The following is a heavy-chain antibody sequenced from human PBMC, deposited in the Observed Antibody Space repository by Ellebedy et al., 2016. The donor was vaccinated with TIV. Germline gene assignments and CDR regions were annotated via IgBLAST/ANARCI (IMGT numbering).Heavy chain of an antibody. CDR1: GFTVSSNY. V-gene: IGHV3-53*01. J-gene: IGHJ4*02. D-gene: IGHD6-19*01. CDR2: IRSGGDT. Sequence: GESLKISCAASGFTVSSNYMSWVRQAPGKGLEWVSSIRSGGDTSYAGSVKGRFSISRDNSESTLYLQMNNLRVEDTAVYYCATTSGYGTGWFGRNDHWGQGTLVTVSS. CDR3: ATTSGYGTGWFGRNDH.